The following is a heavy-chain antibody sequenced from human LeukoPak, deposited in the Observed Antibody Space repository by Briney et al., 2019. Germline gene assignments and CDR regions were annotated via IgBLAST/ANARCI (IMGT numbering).Heavy chain of an antibody. D-gene: IGHD1-1*01. CDR1: GYTFTGYY. J-gene: IGHJ4*02. CDR3: ARDSRGDVEQFDY. CDR2: INPNSGGT. V-gene: IGHV1-2*02. Sequence: ASVKVSCKASGYTFTGYYMHWVRQAPGQGLEWMGWINPNSGGTNYAQKFQGRVTMTTDTSTSTAYMELRSLRSDDTAVYYCARDSRGDVEQFDYWGQGTLVTVSS.